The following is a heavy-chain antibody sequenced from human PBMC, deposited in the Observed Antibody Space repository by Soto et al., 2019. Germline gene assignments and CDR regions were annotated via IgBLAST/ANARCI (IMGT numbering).Heavy chain of an antibody. V-gene: IGHV1-2*02. CDR1: GYSFIDYY. CDR2: INPNSGGT. D-gene: IGHD3-9*01. Sequence: EASVKVSCKASGYSFIDYYMRWVRQAPGQGLEWMGWINPNSGGTNYAQKFQGRVTMTRDTSISTAYMELSRLRSDDTAVYYCARGNYDILTGYWANWFDPWGQGTLVTVSS. CDR3: ARGNYDILTGYWANWFDP. J-gene: IGHJ5*02.